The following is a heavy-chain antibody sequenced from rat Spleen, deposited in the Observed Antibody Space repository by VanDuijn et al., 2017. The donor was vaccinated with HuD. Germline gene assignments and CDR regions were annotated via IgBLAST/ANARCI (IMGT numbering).Heavy chain of an antibody. CDR2: ISPSGGST. J-gene: IGHJ2*01. CDR1: GFTFSNYG. V-gene: IGHV5-19*01. Sequence: EVQLVESGGGLVQPGRSLKLSCAASGFTFSNYGMHWIRQAPTKGLEWVASISPSGGSTYYRDSVKGRFTVSRENAKSTLYLQMDSLRSEDTATYYCARRNNYDDYFDYWGQGVMVTVSS. D-gene: IGHD1-10*01. CDR3: ARRNNYDDYFDY.